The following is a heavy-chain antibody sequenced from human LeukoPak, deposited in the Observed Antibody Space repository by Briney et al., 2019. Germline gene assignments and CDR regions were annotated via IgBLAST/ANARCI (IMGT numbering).Heavy chain of an antibody. J-gene: IGHJ4*02. CDR1: GFTFSNYW. CDR2: IKQDGSEK. CDR3: ARDATYKLDN. D-gene: IGHD1-1*01. Sequence: GGSLRLSCAASGFTFSNYWMSWDRQAPGKVLEWVANIKQDGSEKYYVESVKGGFTISRDNAKNSLYLQMNSLRADDTAIYYCARDATYKLDNWGQGTLVTVSS. V-gene: IGHV3-7*01.